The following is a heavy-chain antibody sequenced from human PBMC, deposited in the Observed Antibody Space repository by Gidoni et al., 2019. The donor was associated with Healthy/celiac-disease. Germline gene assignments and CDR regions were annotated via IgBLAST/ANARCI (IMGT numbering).Heavy chain of an antibody. J-gene: IGHJ4*02. V-gene: IGHV3-23*01. CDR2: ISGSCGST. D-gene: IGHD6-19*01. Sequence: EVQLLESGGGLVQPGGSVRLSCAAAGFPFSSYAMSWVRQAPGKGLEGFSAISGSCGSTYYADSVKGRFTISRDNSKNTLYLQMSSLRAEDTAVYYCAKEPVGEHIGLYLDYWGQGTLVTVSS. CDR1: GFPFSSYA. CDR3: AKEPVGEHIGLYLDY.